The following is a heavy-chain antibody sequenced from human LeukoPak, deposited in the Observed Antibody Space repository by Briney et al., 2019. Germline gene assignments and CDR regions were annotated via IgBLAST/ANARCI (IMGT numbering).Heavy chain of an antibody. CDR1: GGSFSGYY. Sequence: SETLSLTCAVYGGSFSGYYWSWIRQPPGKGLEWIGGINHSGSTNYNPSLRSRVTISVDTSKNQFSLKLSSVTAADTAVYYCARERRFLEWFPHNWFDPWGQGTLVTVSS. J-gene: IGHJ5*02. V-gene: IGHV4-34*01. CDR3: ARERRFLEWFPHNWFDP. D-gene: IGHD3-3*01. CDR2: INHSGST.